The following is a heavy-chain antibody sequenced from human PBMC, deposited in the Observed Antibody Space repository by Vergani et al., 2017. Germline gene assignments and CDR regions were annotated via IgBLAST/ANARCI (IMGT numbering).Heavy chain of an antibody. D-gene: IGHD3-10*01. CDR3: ARGPKTYYYGSGSYYNGVGWFDP. V-gene: IGHV4-34*01. J-gene: IGHJ5*02. CDR2: INHSGST. CDR1: GGSFSGYY. Sequence: QVQLQQWGAGLLKPSETLSLTCAVYGGSFSGYYWSWIRQPPGKGLEWIGEINHSGSTNYNPSLKSRVTISVDTSKNQFSLKLRSVTAADTAVYYCARGPKTYYYGSGSYYNGVGWFDPWGQGTLVTVSS.